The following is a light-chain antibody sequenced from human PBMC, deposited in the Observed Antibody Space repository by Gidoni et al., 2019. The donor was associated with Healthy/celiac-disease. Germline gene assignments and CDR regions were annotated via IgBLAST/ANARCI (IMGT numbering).Light chain of an antibody. CDR3: QQSYSNQWT. J-gene: IGKJ1*01. Sequence: DIQITQSPSSLSASVGDRVTITCRASQSISSYLNWYQQKPGKAPKLLIYAASSLQSGVPSRFSGSGSGTDFTLTISSLQPEDFATYYCQQSYSNQWTFGQGTKVEIK. CDR1: QSISSY. CDR2: AAS. V-gene: IGKV1-39*01.